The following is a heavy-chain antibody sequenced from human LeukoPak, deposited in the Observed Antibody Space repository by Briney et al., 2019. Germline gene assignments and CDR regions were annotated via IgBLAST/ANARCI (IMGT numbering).Heavy chain of an antibody. V-gene: IGHV3-21*01. CDR2: ISSSSSYI. D-gene: IGHD6-19*01. Sequence: PGGSLRLSCAASGFTFSSYSMNWVRQSPGKGLEWVSSISSSSSYIYYADSVKGRFTISRDNAKNSLYLQMNSLRAEDTAVYYCARDVLVSSSGQDYWGQGTLVTVSS. CDR3: ARDVLVSSSGQDY. J-gene: IGHJ4*02. CDR1: GFTFSSYS.